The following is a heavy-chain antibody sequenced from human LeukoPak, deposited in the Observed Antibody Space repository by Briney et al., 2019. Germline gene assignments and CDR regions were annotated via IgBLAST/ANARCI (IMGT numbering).Heavy chain of an antibody. V-gene: IGHV1-69*01. CDR2: TIPILGTA. Sequence: SVKVSGKASGGTFSSYAISWVRHAPGQGLELMGGTIPILGTANYAQKFQGRVPITPDESTSTAYMELSSLRSEDTTMYYCARTIFGVVIPTETWSDPWGQGTLVTAYS. D-gene: IGHD3-3*01. CDR1: GGTFSSYA. J-gene: IGHJ5*02. CDR3: ARTIFGVVIPTETWSDP.